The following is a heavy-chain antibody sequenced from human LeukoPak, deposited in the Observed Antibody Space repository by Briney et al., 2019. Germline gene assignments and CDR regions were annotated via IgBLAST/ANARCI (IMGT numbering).Heavy chain of an antibody. CDR2: ISYDGSNK. Sequence: GGSLRLSCAASGFTFSSYGMHWVRQAPGKGLEWVAVISYDGSNKYYADSVKGRFTISRDNSKNTLYLQMNSLRAEDTAVYYCAKNRDGIAVAGTSDDLDYWGQGTLVTVSS. D-gene: IGHD6-19*01. J-gene: IGHJ4*02. V-gene: IGHV3-30*18. CDR1: GFTFSSYG. CDR3: AKNRDGIAVAGTSDDLDY.